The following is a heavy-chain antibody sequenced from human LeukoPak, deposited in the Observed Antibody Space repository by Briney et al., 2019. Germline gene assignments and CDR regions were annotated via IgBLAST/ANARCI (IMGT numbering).Heavy chain of an antibody. Sequence: SETLSLTCTVSGGSISSGGYYWSWIRQPPGKGLEWIGYIYHSGSTYYNPSLKSRVTISVDRSKNQFSLKLSSVTAADTAVYYCARTTSLRRGGFGPLGQGTLVTVSS. CDR1: GGSISSGGYY. J-gene: IGHJ5*02. CDR3: ARTTSLRRGGFGP. D-gene: IGHD4-11*01. V-gene: IGHV4-30-2*01. CDR2: IYHSGST.